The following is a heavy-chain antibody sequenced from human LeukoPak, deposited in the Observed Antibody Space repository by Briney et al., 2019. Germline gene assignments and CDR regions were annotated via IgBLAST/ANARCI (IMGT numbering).Heavy chain of an antibody. CDR1: GFTFGSYG. CDR2: ISYDGSNK. J-gene: IGHJ3*02. CDR3: AKVAGSYFAFDI. V-gene: IGHV3-30*18. Sequence: PGGSLRLSCAASGFTFGSYGMHWVRQAPGKGLEWVAVISYDGSNKYYADSVKGRFTISRDNSKNTLYLQMNSLRAEDTAVYYCAKVAGSYFAFDIWGQGTMVTVSS. D-gene: IGHD1-26*01.